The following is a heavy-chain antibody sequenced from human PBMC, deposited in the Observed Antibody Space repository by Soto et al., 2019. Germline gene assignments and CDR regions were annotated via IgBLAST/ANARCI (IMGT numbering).Heavy chain of an antibody. D-gene: IGHD5-12*01. CDR2: ISVNNGHT. CDR1: GYTFDSFG. J-gene: IGHJ4*02. CDR3: ASMEMEYRYDSLDY. V-gene: IGHV1-18*01. Sequence: QVQLVQSGPEVKKPEASVKVSCKASGYTFDSFGFSWVRQAPGQGLEWMGRISVNNGHTKYAQKFQGRVIMTTDTSTRTAYMELRSLRSDDTAVYYCASMEMEYRYDSLDYWGQGTVVTVSS.